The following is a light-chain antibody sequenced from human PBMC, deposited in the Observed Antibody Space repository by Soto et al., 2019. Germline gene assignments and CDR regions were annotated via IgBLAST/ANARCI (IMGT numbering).Light chain of an antibody. CDR2: AAS. CDR3: QQVNRFPWT. J-gene: IGKJ1*01. V-gene: IGKV1-12*01. Sequence: DIQMTQSPSSVSASVGDRVTITCRASQGISSWLAWFQQKPGKAPKLLIYAASTLQSGVPSRFSGSGSGTDLTLTITSLQPEAFATYYCQQVNRFPWTFGQGTQVEIK. CDR1: QGISSW.